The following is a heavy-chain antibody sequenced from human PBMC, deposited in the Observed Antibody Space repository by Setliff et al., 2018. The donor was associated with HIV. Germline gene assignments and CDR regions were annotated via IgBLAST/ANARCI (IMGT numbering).Heavy chain of an antibody. V-gene: IGHV4-61*09. Sequence: PSETLSLTCSVSGASISGVNYYWTWIRQPAGKGLEWLGHIKDTGATNYSPSLKSRVTMSIDTSNKQFSLKLSSVTAADTAVYYCARLYYYNSSGSSPPYAFDIWGQGTMVTVSS. D-gene: IGHD3-22*01. J-gene: IGHJ3*02. CDR3: ARLYYYNSSGSSPPYAFDI. CDR2: IKDTGAT. CDR1: GASISGVNYY.